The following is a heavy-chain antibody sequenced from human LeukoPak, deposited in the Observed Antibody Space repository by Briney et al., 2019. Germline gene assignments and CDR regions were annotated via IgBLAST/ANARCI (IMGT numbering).Heavy chain of an antibody. Sequence: ASVRVSCKASGYTFTCYYMHWVRQAPGQGLEWMGWINPNSGGTNYEQKFQGRVTMTRDTSISTAYMELSSLRSEDTAVYYCARFWVGATTVVGFDYWGQGTLVTVSS. CDR1: GYTFTCYY. CDR2: INPNSGGT. D-gene: IGHD1-26*01. V-gene: IGHV1-2*02. CDR3: ARFWVGATTVVGFDY. J-gene: IGHJ4*02.